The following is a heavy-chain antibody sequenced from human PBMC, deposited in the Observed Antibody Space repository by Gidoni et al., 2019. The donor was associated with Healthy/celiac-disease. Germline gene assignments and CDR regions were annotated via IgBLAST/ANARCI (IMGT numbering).Heavy chain of an antibody. J-gene: IGHJ5*02. CDR3: ARVTSIAAAAKGWFDP. CDR2: IYHSGST. CDR1: GGSISSGGYS. V-gene: IGHV4-30-2*01. D-gene: IGHD6-13*01. Sequence: QLQLQESGSGLVKPSQTLSLTCAVSGGSISSGGYSWSWIRQPPGKGLEWIGYIYHSGSTSYNPSLNSRVTISVDRSKNQFSLKLSSVTAADTAVYYCARVTSIAAAAKGWFDPWGQGTLVTVSS.